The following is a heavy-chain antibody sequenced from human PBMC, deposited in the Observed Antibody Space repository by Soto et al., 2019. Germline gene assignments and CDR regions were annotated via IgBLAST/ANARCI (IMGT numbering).Heavy chain of an antibody. CDR2: IHYSGST. D-gene: IGHD2-15*01. Sequence: SETLSLTCTVSGGFISSYYWSWIRQPPGKGLEWIGYIHYSGSTNSDPSLKSRVTISLDTSKNQFSLKLSSVTAADTAVYYCARDGRGAVVAAQRDYYYYYMDVCGQGTTVTVSS. CDR1: GGFISSYY. J-gene: IGHJ6*03. CDR3: ARDGRGAVVAAQRDYYYYYMDV. V-gene: IGHV4-59*01.